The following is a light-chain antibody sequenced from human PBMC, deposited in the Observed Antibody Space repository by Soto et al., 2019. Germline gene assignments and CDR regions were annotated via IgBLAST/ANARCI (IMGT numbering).Light chain of an antibody. CDR1: QSVSSSY. J-gene: IGKJ2*01. CDR3: LQYGSSPDT. Sequence: EIVLTQSPGTLSLSPGERATLSCRASQSVSSSYLAWYQQKPGQAPRFLIYGASSRASGIPDRFSGSGSGTDFTLTISTLEPEDFAVYYCLQYGSSPDTFGQGTNLEIK. V-gene: IGKV3-20*01. CDR2: GAS.